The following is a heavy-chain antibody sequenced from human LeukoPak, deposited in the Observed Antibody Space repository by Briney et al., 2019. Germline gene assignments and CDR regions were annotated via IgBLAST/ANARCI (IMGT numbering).Heavy chain of an antibody. D-gene: IGHD5-24*01. V-gene: IGHV3-11*05. CDR2: ISPSTTHT. CDR3: ARGAMATTPFFDY. Sequence: GGSLRLSCAASGFTFSDYYMSWSRQAPGKGLEWLSYISPSTTHTSYADSVKGRFTISRDNAKNLLFLQMNSLRAEDTAVYYCARGAMATTPFFDYWGQGTLVTVSS. J-gene: IGHJ4*02. CDR1: GFTFSDYY.